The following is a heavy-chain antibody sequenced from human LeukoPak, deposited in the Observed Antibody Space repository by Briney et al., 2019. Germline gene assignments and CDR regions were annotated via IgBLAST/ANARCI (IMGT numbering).Heavy chain of an antibody. CDR1: GYSFTGYY. CDR2: INPNSGDT. CDR3: ARVDTAMVAGGGDY. D-gene: IGHD5-18*01. V-gene: IGHV1-2*02. J-gene: IGHJ4*02. Sequence: ASVKVSCKASGYSFTGYYMHWVRQAPGQGLEWMGWINPNSGDTKYAQKFKGRVTMTRDTSISTAYMELSRLRSDDTAVYYCARVDTAMVAGGGDYWGQGTLVTVSS.